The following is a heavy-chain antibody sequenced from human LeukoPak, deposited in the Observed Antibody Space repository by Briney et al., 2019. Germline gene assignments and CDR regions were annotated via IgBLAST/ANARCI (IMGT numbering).Heavy chain of an antibody. CDR2: ISGSGDTL. Sequence: GGTLRLSCAASGFTFSNHGMNWVRQAPGKGLEWVSGISGSGDTLYYADSVKGRFTISRDNSKNTLYLQINSLRAEDTAVYYCAKGDWFGEFFYWGQGTLVTVSS. V-gene: IGHV3-23*01. D-gene: IGHD3-10*01. J-gene: IGHJ4*02. CDR3: AKGDWFGEFFY. CDR1: GFTFSNHG.